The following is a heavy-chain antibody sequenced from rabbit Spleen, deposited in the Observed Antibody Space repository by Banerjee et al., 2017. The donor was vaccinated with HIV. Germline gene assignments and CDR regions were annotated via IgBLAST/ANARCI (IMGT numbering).Heavy chain of an antibody. V-gene: IGHV1S45*01. Sequence: QEQLEESGGDLVKPEGSLTLTCTASGFSFSSDYWICWVRQAPGKGLEWIGCIYTGTGSTYYASWAKGRFTISKTSSTTVTLQMTRLTAADTATYFCAISSPGSSYGFNLWGQGTLVTVS. CDR1: GFSFSSDYW. CDR3: AISSPGSSYGFNL. J-gene: IGHJ4*01. CDR2: IYTGTGST. D-gene: IGHD8-1*01.